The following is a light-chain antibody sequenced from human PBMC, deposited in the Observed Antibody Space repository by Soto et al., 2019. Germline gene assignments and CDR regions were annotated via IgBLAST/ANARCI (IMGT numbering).Light chain of an antibody. CDR3: QQYNNWQGT. J-gene: IGKJ5*01. CDR1: QSLRGY. Sequence: EIVMTQSPPTLSVSPGERVTLSCRASQSLRGYLAWYQVKPGRAPRLLIYGVSTRATGVPARFSGSVSGTECTLTISSLQSEDFAVYYCQQYNNWQGTFGQGTRLETK. V-gene: IGKV3-15*01. CDR2: GVS.